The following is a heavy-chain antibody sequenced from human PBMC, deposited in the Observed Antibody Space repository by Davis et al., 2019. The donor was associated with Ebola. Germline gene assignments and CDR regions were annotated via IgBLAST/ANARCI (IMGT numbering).Heavy chain of an antibody. V-gene: IGHV1-69*13. CDR1: GDTFSGYA. CDR3: AKDRYYDNSPLYFESET. D-gene: IGHD3-22*01. Sequence: SVKVSCKASGDTFSGYALSWVRQARGQGLEWVGGIIPIFDTASYAHNFQDRVTITADESRITAYLELSSLRSEDTAVYYCAKDRYYDNSPLYFESETWGQGTLVTVSS. J-gene: IGHJ4*02. CDR2: IIPIFDTA.